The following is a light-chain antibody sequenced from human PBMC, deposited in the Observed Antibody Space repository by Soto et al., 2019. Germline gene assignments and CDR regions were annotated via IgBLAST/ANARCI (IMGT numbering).Light chain of an antibody. CDR3: QQYGGSPPLT. Sequence: ENVLTQSPGTLSLSPGHRATLSCRASQSLSRTYIAWYQQQPGQAPRLLIYGASNRATGIPDRFSGSGSETDFTLTISRLEPEDFAVYYCQQYGGSPPLTFGGGTKVEIK. V-gene: IGKV3-20*01. CDR1: QSLSRTY. CDR2: GAS. J-gene: IGKJ4*01.